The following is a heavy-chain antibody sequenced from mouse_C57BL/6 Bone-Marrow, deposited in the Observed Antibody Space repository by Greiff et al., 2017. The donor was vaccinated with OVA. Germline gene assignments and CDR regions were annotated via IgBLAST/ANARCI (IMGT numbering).Heavy chain of an antibody. J-gene: IGHJ2*01. CDR2: IHPNSGST. CDR3: ASQISYYYGSSWDYFDY. V-gene: IGHV1-64*01. CDR1: GYTFTSYW. D-gene: IGHD1-1*01. Sequence: QVQLQQPGAELVKPGASVKLSCKASGYTFTSYWMHWVKQRPGQGLEWIGMIHPNSGSTNYNEKFKSKATLTVDKSSSTAYMQLSSLTSEDSAVYYCASQISYYYGSSWDYFDYWGQGTTLTVSS.